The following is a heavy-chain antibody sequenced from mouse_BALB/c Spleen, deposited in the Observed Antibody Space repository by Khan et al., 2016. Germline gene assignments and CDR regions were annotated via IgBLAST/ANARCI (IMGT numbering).Heavy chain of an antibody. J-gene: IGHJ3*01. V-gene: IGHV1-9*01. CDR1: GYTFSRYW. CDR2: ILPGTDST. CDR3: ALGAS. Sequence: QVQLQQSGAELMKPGASVKISCKASGYTFSRYWIEWIKERPGHGLEWIGEILPGTDSTNYNDKFKGKAAFTAESSSSTAYIQINSLTSEDSAVYYCALGASWGPGTLVTVSA.